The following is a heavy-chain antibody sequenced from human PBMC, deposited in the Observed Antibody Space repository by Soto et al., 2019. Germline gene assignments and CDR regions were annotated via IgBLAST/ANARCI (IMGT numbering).Heavy chain of an antibody. V-gene: IGHV3-23*01. Sequence: PGGSLRLSCAASGFTFSSYAMSWVRQAPGKGLEWVSAISGSGDSTYFADSVKGRFTISRDNSKNTLYLQMNSLRAEDTAVYYFAKDKETTTVPYYFDYWGQGTLVTVSS. CDR1: GFTFSSYA. CDR3: AKDKETTTVPYYFDY. J-gene: IGHJ4*02. D-gene: IGHD4-17*01. CDR2: ISGSGDST.